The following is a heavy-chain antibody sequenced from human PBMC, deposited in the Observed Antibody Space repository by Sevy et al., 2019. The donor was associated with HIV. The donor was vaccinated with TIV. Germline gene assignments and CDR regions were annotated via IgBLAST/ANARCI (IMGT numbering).Heavy chain of an antibody. CDR2: ISGNGENT. CDR3: ARDGRGISAFDI. D-gene: IGHD3-3*02. Sequence: GGSLRLSCTASEFTFSSHAVSWVRQAPGKGLEWVSAISGNGENTHYADSVRGRFTISRDNFKNTLYPQMNSLRAEDTALYYCARDGRGISAFDIWGQGTMVTVSS. CDR1: EFTFSSHA. J-gene: IGHJ3*02. V-gene: IGHV3-23*01.